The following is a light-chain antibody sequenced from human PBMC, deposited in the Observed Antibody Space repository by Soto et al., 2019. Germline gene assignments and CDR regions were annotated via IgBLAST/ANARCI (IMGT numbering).Light chain of an antibody. J-gene: IGKJ1*01. CDR2: TTS. CDR1: QSISRW. CDR3: QHYKDYSWT. V-gene: IGKV1-5*03. Sequence: DIHLTQSPSTLSASVGDRITITCRASQSISRWLACYQQKPGKAPKLLIYTTSSLESGVPSRFRCSGSGTDFTLTIKRLQADSFATYYCQHYKDYSWTFGQGTKVEIK.